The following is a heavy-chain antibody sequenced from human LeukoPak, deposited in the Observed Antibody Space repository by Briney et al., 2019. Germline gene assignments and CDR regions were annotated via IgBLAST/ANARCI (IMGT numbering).Heavy chain of an antibody. CDR1: GFTFSSYW. CDR3: ARVFSSSWYGSIGY. D-gene: IGHD6-13*01. J-gene: IGHJ4*02. V-gene: IGHV3-74*01. CDR2: INSDGSST. Sequence: PGGSLRLSCAASGFTFSSYWMHWVRQAPGKGLVWVSRINSDGSSTSYADSVKGRFTISRDNAKNTLYLQMNRLRAEDTAVYYCARVFSSSWYGSIGYWGQGTLVTVSS.